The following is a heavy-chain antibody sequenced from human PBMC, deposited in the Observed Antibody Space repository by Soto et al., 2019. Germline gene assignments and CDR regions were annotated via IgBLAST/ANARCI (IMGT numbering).Heavy chain of an antibody. CDR1: GGTFSSSA. D-gene: IGHD2-15*01. V-gene: IGHV1-69*01. Sequence: QVQLVQSGAEVKKPGSSVKVACKASGGTFSSSAISWVRQAPGQGLEWMGGITPIFGTANYAQKFQGRVTITADESTSTAYMELSSLRSEDTAVYYCARDTCSGGSCGSVYWGQGTLVTVSS. J-gene: IGHJ4*02. CDR2: ITPIFGTA. CDR3: ARDTCSGGSCGSVY.